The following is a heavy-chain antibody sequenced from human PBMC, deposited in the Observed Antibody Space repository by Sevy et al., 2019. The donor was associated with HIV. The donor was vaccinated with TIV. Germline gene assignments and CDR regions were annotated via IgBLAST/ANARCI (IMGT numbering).Heavy chain of an antibody. Sequence: GGSLRLSCTASGFTFRDYAMSWVRQAPGKGLEWVGFIKTKTYGGTTEYAASVKGRFIISRDDSKNIAYLQMNSLKTEDTAVYYCTRDLYGSGWFYYDYWGQGTLVTVSS. D-gene: IGHD6-19*01. CDR2: IKTKTYGGTT. CDR1: GFTFRDYA. CDR3: TRDLYGSGWFYYDY. V-gene: IGHV3-49*04. J-gene: IGHJ4*02.